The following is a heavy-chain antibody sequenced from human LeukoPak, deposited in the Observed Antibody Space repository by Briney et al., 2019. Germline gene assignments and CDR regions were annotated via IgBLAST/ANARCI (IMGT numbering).Heavy chain of an antibody. Sequence: SETLSLTCAVYGGSFSGYYWSWIRQPPGKGLEWIGEINHSGSTNYNPSLKSRVTISVDTSKNQFSLKLSSVTAADTAVYYCARGRKSISGSGSYLSDYWGQGTLVTVSS. D-gene: IGHD3-10*01. J-gene: IGHJ4*02. CDR2: INHSGST. CDR1: GGSFSGYY. CDR3: ARGRKSISGSGSYLSDY. V-gene: IGHV4-34*01.